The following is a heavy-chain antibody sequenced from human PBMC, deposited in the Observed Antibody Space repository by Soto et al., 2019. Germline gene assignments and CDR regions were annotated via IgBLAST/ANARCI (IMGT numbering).Heavy chain of an antibody. D-gene: IGHD3-22*01. CDR2: IYSGGST. J-gene: IGHJ4*02. V-gene: IGHV3-53*01. CDR3: ARPLPYYYDSSGYYRPPGY. Sequence: PGGSLRLSCAASGFTVSSNYMSWVRQAPGKGLEWVSVIYSGGSTYYADSVKGRFTISRDNSKNTLYLQMNSLRAEDTAVYYCARPLPYYYDSSGYYRPPGYWGQGTLVTVS. CDR1: GFTVSSNY.